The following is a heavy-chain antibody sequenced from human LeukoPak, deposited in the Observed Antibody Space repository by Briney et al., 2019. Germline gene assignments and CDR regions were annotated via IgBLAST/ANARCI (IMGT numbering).Heavy chain of an antibody. CDR1: GFTFSSYS. J-gene: IGHJ4*02. D-gene: IGHD3-22*01. Sequence: GGSLRLSCAASGFTFSSYSMNWVRQAPGKGLEWVANIKQDGSEKYYVDSVKGRFTISRDNAKNSLYLQMNSLRAEDTAVYYCARRGYYYYFDYWGQGTLVTVSS. CDR3: ARRGYYYYFDY. CDR2: IKQDGSEK. V-gene: IGHV3-7*01.